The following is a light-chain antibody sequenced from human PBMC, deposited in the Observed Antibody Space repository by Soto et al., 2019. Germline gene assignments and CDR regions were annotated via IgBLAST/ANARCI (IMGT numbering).Light chain of an antibody. Sequence: EIVMTQSQATLSVSPGERATLSCSASQSVSSNLAWYQQKPGQAPRLLIYGASTRATGIPARFSGSGSGTEFTLTISSLQSEDFAVYYCQQYNNWPLTFGQGTKLEIK. CDR2: GAS. CDR3: QQYNNWPLT. CDR1: QSVSSN. J-gene: IGKJ2*01. V-gene: IGKV3-15*01.